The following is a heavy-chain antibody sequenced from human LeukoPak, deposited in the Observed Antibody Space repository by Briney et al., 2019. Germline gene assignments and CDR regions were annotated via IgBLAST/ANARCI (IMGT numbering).Heavy chain of an antibody. Sequence: SSETLSLTCTVSGGSISSGSYYWSWIRQPAGKGLEWIGRIYTSGSTNYNPSLKSRVTISVDTSKNQFSLKLSSVTAADTAVYYCARHEKKKMIVVVPAAPRNWFDPWGQGTLVTVSS. CDR2: IYTSGST. V-gene: IGHV4-61*02. CDR3: ARHEKKKMIVVVPAAPRNWFDP. CDR1: GGSISSGSYY. D-gene: IGHD2-2*01. J-gene: IGHJ5*02.